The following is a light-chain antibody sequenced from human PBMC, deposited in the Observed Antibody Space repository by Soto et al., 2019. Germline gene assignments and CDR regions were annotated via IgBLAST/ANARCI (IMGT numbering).Light chain of an antibody. V-gene: IGLV1-47*01. J-gene: IGLJ2*01. CDR3: AAWDDSLSGVA. CDR1: SSNIGSNY. Sequence: QSVLTQPPSASGAPGQRVTISCSGSSSNIGSNYVYWYQQLPGTAPELLIYRNNQRPSGVPDRFSGSKSGTSASLAISGLRSEDEADHYCAAWDDSLSGVAFGGGTKLTVL. CDR2: RNN.